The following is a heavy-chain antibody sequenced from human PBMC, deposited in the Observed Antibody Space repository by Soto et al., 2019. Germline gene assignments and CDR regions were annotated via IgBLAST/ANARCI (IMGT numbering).Heavy chain of an antibody. CDR2: IWYDGSNK. CDR1: GFTFSSYG. CDR3: ARLGQASAFDV. J-gene: IGHJ3*01. V-gene: IGHV3-33*01. D-gene: IGHD3-16*01. Sequence: QVQLVESGGGVVQPGRSLRLSCAASGFTFSSYGMHWVRQAPGKGLEWVAVIWYDGSNKYYGDSVKGRFTISRDQSENTLYLQMSSLRAEDTAVYYCARLGQASAFDVWGQGTMVTVSS.